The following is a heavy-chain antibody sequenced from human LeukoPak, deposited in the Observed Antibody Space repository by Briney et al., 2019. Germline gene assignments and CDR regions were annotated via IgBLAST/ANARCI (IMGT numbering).Heavy chain of an antibody. V-gene: IGHV3-21*01. D-gene: IGHD3-22*01. J-gene: IGHJ4*02. Sequence: GGSLRLSCAASGFTFSTYRMNWVRQAPGKGLEWVSSITSSSFIYYADSLKGRFTISRDNAKNSLYLQMSSLRAEDTAVYYCARGSAYYYESSGIGFWGQGTLVTVSS. CDR1: GFTFSTYR. CDR3: ARGSAYYYESSGIGF. CDR2: ITSSSFI.